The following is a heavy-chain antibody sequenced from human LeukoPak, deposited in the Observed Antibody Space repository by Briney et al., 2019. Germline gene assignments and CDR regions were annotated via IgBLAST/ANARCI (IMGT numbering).Heavy chain of an antibody. J-gene: IGHJ5*02. CDR1: GGSISNYY. CDR3: ARDRHYDRNAMRFDP. CDR2: IYTSGST. V-gene: IGHV4-4*07. D-gene: IGHD3-22*01. Sequence: PSETLSLTCTVSGGSISNYYWAWIRQPAGKGLEWIGRIYTSGSTYYNSSLRSRVTMSVDTSKNQFSLKLSSVTAADTAVYFCARDRHYDRNAMRFDPWGQGTLVTVSS.